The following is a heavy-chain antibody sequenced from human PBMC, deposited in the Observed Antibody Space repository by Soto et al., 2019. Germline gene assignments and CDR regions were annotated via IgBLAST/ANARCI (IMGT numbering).Heavy chain of an antibody. Sequence: GGSLRLSCAASGFTFSSYDMHWVRQATGKGLEWVSAIGTAGDTYYPGSVKGRFTISRENAKNSLYLQMNSLRAEDTAVYYCARDSGYCSGGSCYPSPAGMDVWGQGTTVTVSS. V-gene: IGHV3-13*01. D-gene: IGHD2-15*01. CDR1: GFTFSSYD. J-gene: IGHJ6*02. CDR3: ARDSGYCSGGSCYPSPAGMDV. CDR2: IGTAGDT.